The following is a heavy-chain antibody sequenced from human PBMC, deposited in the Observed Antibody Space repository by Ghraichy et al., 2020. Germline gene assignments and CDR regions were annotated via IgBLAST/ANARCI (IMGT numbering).Heavy chain of an antibody. CDR1: GFTFSSYA. Sequence: GGSLRLSCAASGFTFSSYAMSWVRQAPGKGLEWVSAISGSGGSTYYADSVKGRFTISRDNSKNTLYLQMNSLRAEDTAVYYCAKESPNGDIVVVVAAIDYWGQGTLVTVSS. CDR3: AKESPNGDIVVVVAAIDY. J-gene: IGHJ4*02. D-gene: IGHD2-15*01. V-gene: IGHV3-23*01. CDR2: ISGSGGST.